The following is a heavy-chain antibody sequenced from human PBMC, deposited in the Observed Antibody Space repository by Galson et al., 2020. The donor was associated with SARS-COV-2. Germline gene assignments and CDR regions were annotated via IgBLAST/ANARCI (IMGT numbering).Heavy chain of an antibody. D-gene: IGHD3-22*01. J-gene: IGHJ3*02. CDR3: DRALMYYYDTNDAFDI. CDR2: IYYSGNT. V-gene: IGHV4-30-4*01. Sequence: ETSETLSLTCSVSGGSISSGDHYWSWIRQPPGKGLEWIGYIYYSGNTYYNPSLKSRVTISVDTSKNQFSLNLSSVTAADTAVYYCDRALMYYYDTNDAFDIWGQGTTVTVSS. CDR1: GGSISSGDHY.